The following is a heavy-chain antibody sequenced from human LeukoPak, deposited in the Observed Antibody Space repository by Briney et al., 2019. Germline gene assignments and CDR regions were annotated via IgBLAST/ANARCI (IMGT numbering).Heavy chain of an antibody. CDR2: INHSGST. CDR1: GGSFSGYY. D-gene: IGHD2-2*01. J-gene: IGHJ5*02. V-gene: IGHV4-34*01. CDR3: ARHLGYCSSTSCYGANWFDP. Sequence: PSETLSLTCAVYGGSFSGYYWSWLRQPPGKGLEWIGEINHSGSTNYNPSLKSRVTISVDTSKNQFSLKLSSVTAADTAVYYCARHLGYCSSTSCYGANWFDPWGQGTLVTVSS.